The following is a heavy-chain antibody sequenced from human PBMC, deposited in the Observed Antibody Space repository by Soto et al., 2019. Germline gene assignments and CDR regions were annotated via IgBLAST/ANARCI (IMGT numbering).Heavy chain of an antibody. CDR3: VKDHSSGSSLGHY. J-gene: IGHJ4*02. V-gene: IGHV3-30*18. Sequence: GGSLRLSCAASGFTFSSYGMHWVRQAPGKGLEWVAVISYDGSNKYYADSVKGRFTISRDNSKNTLYLQMNRLRAEDTAVYYCVKDHSSGSSLGHYWGQGTLVTVSS. D-gene: IGHD6-19*01. CDR2: ISYDGSNK. CDR1: GFTFSSYG.